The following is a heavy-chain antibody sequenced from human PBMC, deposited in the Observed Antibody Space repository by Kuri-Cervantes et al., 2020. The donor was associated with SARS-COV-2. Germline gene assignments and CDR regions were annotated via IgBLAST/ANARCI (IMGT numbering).Heavy chain of an antibody. Sequence: SETLSLTCTVSGDSISSCCYYWGWIRQPPGKGLEWIGSIEYSGSTYYNPSLKSRVTISIDKSKNQFSLKLSSVTVADTAVYYCARQMMSSITIFGVVITRNWFDPWGQGTLVTVSS. CDR2: IEYSGST. J-gene: IGHJ5*02. CDR1: GDSISSCCYY. V-gene: IGHV4-39*01. CDR3: ARQMMSSITIFGVVITRNWFDP. D-gene: IGHD3-3*01.